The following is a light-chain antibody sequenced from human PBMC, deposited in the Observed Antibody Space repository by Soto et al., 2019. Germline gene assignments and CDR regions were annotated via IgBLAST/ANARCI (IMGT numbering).Light chain of an antibody. CDR2: GTS. CDR1: QSISNAH. V-gene: IGKV3-20*01. CDR3: QYYGSSVT. Sequence: EIVVTQPPGTLSLSPGERATLSCMASQSISNAHLAWYQQKPGQAPSLLIYGTSNRATGGIADRFSGSGSGTDFTLTISRLEPEDFAVYYCQYYGSSVTFAGGTKVDIK. J-gene: IGKJ4*01.